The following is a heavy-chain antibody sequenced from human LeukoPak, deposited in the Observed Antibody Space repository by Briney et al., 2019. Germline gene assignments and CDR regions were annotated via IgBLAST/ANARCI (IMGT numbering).Heavy chain of an antibody. Sequence: PSETLSLTCTVSGGSISSSSYYWGWIRQPPGKGLEWIGSIYYSGSTYYNPSLKSRVTISVDTSKNQFSLKLSSVTAADTAVYYCARTRAPYDSSGYYYGYYFDYWGQGTLVTVSS. CDR3: ARTRAPYDSSGYYYGYYFDY. V-gene: IGHV4-39*07. CDR2: IYYSGST. CDR1: GGSISSSSYY. J-gene: IGHJ4*02. D-gene: IGHD3-22*01.